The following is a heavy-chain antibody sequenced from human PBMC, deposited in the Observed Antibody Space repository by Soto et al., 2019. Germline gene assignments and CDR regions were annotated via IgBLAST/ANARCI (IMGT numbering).Heavy chain of an antibody. CDR3: TVCGSRNDFGAA. CDR2: SKNKADSYTT. V-gene: IGHV3-72*01. D-gene: IGHD3-10*01. Sequence: EVQLVESGGGLVQPGGSLRLSCAASGFTFSDHYMDWVRQAPGKGLGWVGRSKNKADSYTTEYDASVKGRFTISRDGSENSLYLQMNSLKTEDTAVYYCTVCGSRNDFGAAWGQGILVTVSS. CDR1: GFTFSDHY. J-gene: IGHJ1*01.